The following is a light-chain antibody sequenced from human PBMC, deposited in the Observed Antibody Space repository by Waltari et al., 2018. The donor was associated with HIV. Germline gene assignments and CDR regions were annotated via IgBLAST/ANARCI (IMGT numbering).Light chain of an antibody. CDR1: QGISNY. J-gene: IGKJ1*01. CDR2: AAS. V-gene: IGKV1-27*01. Sequence: DIQMTQSPSSLSASVGDRVNLTCRASQGISNYLAWYQQKPGKVPKLLIYAASTLQSGVPSRFSGSGSGTDFTLTISSLQPEDVATYYCQKYNSAPWTFGQGTKVEIK. CDR3: QKYNSAPWT.